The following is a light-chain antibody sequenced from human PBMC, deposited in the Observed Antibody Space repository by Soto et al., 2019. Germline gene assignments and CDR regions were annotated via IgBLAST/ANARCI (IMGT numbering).Light chain of an antibody. Sequence: EIVLTHSPATLSLSPEERATLSCRASQSVSSHLAWYQQKPGQSPRLLIYDASNRATGIPARFSGSGSGTDFTLTISSLEPEDFAFYFCQQRSHWQTFGQGTKV. CDR2: DAS. CDR3: QQRSHWQT. CDR1: QSVSSH. J-gene: IGKJ1*01. V-gene: IGKV3-11*01.